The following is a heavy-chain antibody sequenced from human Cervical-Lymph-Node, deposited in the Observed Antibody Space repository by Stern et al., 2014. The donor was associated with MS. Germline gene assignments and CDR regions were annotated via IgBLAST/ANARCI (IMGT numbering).Heavy chain of an antibody. CDR2: IIPVSGTE. CDR1: GGTFTTYA. D-gene: IGHD3-22*01. J-gene: IGHJ4*02. Sequence: VQLVQSGAEVKKPGSPVRVSCKASGGTFTTYAISWVRQAPGQGLEWMGGIIPVSGTEKYAQKFQGRVTITADASTTTAYMELSSLKFDDTAVYYCARDLSGIGYYDYWGQGTLVAVSS. CDR3: ARDLSGIGYYDY. V-gene: IGHV1-69*01.